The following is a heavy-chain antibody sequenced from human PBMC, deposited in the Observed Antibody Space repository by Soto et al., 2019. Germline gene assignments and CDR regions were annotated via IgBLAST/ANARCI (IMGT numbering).Heavy chain of an antibody. CDR2: IYYSGST. J-gene: IGHJ3*02. D-gene: IGHD3-9*01. V-gene: IGHV4-39*01. Sequence: QLQLQESGPGLVKPSETLSLTCTVSGGSISSSSYYWGWIRQPPGKGLEWIGSIYYSGSTYYNPSLKSRLTIAVDTSKNQFSLKLSSVTAADTAVYYCARWSRGSGGYFAFHPLDAFDIWGQGTMVTVSS. CDR3: ARWSRGSGGYFAFHPLDAFDI. CDR1: GGSISSSSYY.